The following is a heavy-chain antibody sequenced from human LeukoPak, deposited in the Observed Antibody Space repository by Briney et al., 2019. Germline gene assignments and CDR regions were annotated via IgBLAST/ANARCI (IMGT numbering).Heavy chain of an antibody. Sequence: SETLSLTCAVYGGSFSGYYWSWIRQPPGKGLEWIGEINHSGSTNYNPSLRSRVTISVDTSKNQFSLKLSSVTAPDTAVYYCARAAPRSPFDYWGQGTLVTVSS. CDR3: ARAAPRSPFDY. V-gene: IGHV4-34*01. D-gene: IGHD6-25*01. J-gene: IGHJ4*02. CDR2: INHSGST. CDR1: GGSFSGYY.